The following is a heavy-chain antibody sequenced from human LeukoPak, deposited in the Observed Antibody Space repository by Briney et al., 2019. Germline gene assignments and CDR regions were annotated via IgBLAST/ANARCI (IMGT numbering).Heavy chain of an antibody. Sequence: SETLSLTCAVYGGSFSGYYWSWIRQPPGKGLEWIGEINHSGSTNYNPSLKSRVTISVDTSKNQFSLKLSSVTAADTAVYYCARRGSGSYYTPKPNWFDPWGQGTQVTVSS. J-gene: IGHJ5*02. CDR3: ARRGSGSYYTPKPNWFDP. V-gene: IGHV4-34*01. D-gene: IGHD3-10*01. CDR1: GGSFSGYY. CDR2: INHSGST.